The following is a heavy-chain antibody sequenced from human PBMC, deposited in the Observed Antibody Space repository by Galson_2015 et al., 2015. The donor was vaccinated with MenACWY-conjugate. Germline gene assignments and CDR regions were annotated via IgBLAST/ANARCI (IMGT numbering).Heavy chain of an antibody. CDR2: ITPIFGTA. Sequence: SVKVSCKASGGTFSTYTFSWVRQAPGQGLEWMGGITPIFGTANYAQKFQGRLTITADKSTTTAYMELNSLRSEDTAVYYCARVGKSNDYGGNSADYWGQGTLVTVSS. D-gene: IGHD4-23*01. CDR3: ARVGKSNDYGGNSADY. J-gene: IGHJ4*02. CDR1: GGTFSTYT. V-gene: IGHV1-69*06.